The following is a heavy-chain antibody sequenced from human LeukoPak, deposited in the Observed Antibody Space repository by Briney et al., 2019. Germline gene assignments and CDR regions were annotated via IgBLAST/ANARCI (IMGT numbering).Heavy chain of an antibody. CDR3: ARKRYYDSRGELGY. CDR2: ISSSSSTI. CDR1: GFTFDDYA. J-gene: IGHJ4*02. D-gene: IGHD3-22*01. V-gene: IGHV3-48*01. Sequence: PGGSLRLSCAASGFTFDDYAMHWVRQAPGKGLEWVSYISSSSSTIYYADSVKGRFTISRDNAKNSLYLQMNSLRAEDTAVYYCARKRYYDSRGELGYWGQGTLVTVSS.